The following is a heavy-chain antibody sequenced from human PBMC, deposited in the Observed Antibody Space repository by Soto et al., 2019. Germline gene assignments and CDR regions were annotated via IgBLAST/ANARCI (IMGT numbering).Heavy chain of an antibody. D-gene: IGHD3-10*01. V-gene: IGHV1-24*01. CDR1: GYTLTELS. CDR2: FDPEDGET. Sequence: GASVKVSCKVSGYTLTELSMHWVRQAPGKGLEWMGGFDPEDGETIYAQKFQGRVTMTEDTSTDTAYMELSSLRSEDTAVYYCATILRPKYYYGSGSPPIDYWGQGTLVTVPQ. CDR3: ATILRPKYYYGSGSPPIDY. J-gene: IGHJ4*02.